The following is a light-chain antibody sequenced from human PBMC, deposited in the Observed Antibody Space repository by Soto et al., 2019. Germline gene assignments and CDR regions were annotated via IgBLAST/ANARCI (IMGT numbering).Light chain of an antibody. CDR1: RSDIGDSNF. CDR2: QVN. J-gene: IGLJ1*01. V-gene: IGLV2-14*01. Sequence: QSALTQPASVSGPPGQSVTISCTGPRSDIGDSNFISWYQHSPGKAPRLLIYQVNNRPSGVSGRFSGSKAGNTASLTISGLLDDDEADYFCASFRSGTILVFGSGTKVTVL. CDR3: ASFRSGTILV.